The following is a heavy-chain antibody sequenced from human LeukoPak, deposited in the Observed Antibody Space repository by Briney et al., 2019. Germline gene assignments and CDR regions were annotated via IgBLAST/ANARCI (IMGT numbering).Heavy chain of an antibody. V-gene: IGHV1-69*06. Sequence: SVKVSCKASGGTFSSYAISWVRQAPGQGLEWMGGIIPIFGTAIYAQKFQGRVTMTEDTSTDTAYMELSSLRSEDTAVYYCATGVLLWFGDPTDAFDIWGQGTMVTVSS. CDR2: IIPIFGTA. CDR1: GGTFSSYA. D-gene: IGHD3-10*01. J-gene: IGHJ3*02. CDR3: ATGVLLWFGDPTDAFDI.